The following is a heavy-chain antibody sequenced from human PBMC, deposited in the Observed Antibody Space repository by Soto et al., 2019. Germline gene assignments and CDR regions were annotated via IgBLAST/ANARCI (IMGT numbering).Heavy chain of an antibody. CDR2: ISYDGSNK. CDR3: ANFYYDSSGTTVGFDP. V-gene: IGHV3-30*18. D-gene: IGHD3-22*01. J-gene: IGHJ5*02. Sequence: LRLSCAASGFTFSNYAMHWVRQAPGKGLEWVAVISYDGSNKYYADSVKGRFTISRDNSKNTLYLQMNSLRAEDTAVYYCANFYYDSSGTTVGFDPWGQGTLVTVSS. CDR1: GFTFSNYA.